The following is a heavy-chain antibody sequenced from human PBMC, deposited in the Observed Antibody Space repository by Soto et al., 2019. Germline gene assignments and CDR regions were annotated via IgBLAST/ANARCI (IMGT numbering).Heavy chain of an antibody. CDR1: GGSISSYY. V-gene: IGHV4-59*08. CDR2: IYSSGST. CDR3: ARHGWEQHLVLEDYFQH. J-gene: IGHJ1*01. D-gene: IGHD6-13*01. Sequence: PSETLSLTCTVSGGSISSYYWSWIRQPPGKGLEWIGYIYSSGSTNYSPSLKSRVTMSVETSKNQFSLKLSSVTAADTVVYYCARHGWEQHLVLEDYFQHWAQGALVTVS.